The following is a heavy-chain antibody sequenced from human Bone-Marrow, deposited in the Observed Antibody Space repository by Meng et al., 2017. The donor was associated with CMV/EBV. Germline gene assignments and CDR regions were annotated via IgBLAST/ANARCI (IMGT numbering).Heavy chain of an antibody. D-gene: IGHD2/OR15-2a*01. V-gene: IGHV1-46*01. J-gene: IGHJ6*02. CDR2: INPSDDST. Sequence: DSVKVSCKASGYTFTRYYIHWVRQAPGQGLEWMGIINPSDDSTSYPQKFQGRVTMTRDTSTSTAYMELSSLRSEDTAVYYCARELILAVAGQLSGRNSDSYYYGMDVWGQGTTVTVSS. CDR1: GYTFTRYY. CDR3: ARELILAVAGQLSGRNSDSYYYGMDV.